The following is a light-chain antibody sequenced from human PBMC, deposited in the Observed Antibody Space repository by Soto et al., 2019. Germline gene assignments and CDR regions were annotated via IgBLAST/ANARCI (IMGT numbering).Light chain of an antibody. CDR3: QQYNSYPYT. CDR1: QSISSW. CDR2: DAS. J-gene: IGKJ5*01. Sequence: IQVTQSPSSLSTSVEDRVTITCRASQSISSWLAWYQQKPGKAPKLLIYDASSLESGVPSRFSGSGSGTEFTLTISSLQPDDFATYYCQQYNSYPYTFGQGTRLEI. V-gene: IGKV1-5*01.